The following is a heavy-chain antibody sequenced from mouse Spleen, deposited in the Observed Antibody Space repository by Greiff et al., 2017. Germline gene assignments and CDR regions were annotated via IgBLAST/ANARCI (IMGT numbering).Heavy chain of an antibody. J-gene: IGHJ4*01. CDR1: GYSITSGYY. Sequence: ESGPGLVKPSQSLSLTCSVTGYSITSGYYWNWIRQFPGNKLEWMGYISYDGSNNYNPSLKNRISITRDTSKNQFFLKLNSVTTEDTATYYCARDRDDYEVMDYWGQGTSVTVSS. V-gene: IGHV3-6*01. CDR3: ARDRDDYEVMDY. CDR2: ISYDGSN. D-gene: IGHD3-3*01.